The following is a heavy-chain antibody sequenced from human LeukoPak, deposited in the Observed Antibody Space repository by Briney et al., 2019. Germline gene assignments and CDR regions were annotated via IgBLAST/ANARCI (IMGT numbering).Heavy chain of an antibody. J-gene: IGHJ3*02. V-gene: IGHV3-30*02. Sequence: GGSLRLSCAASGFTFSSYGMHWVRQAPGKGLEWVAFIRYDGSNKYYADSVKGRFTISRDNSENTLYLQMNSLRAEDTAVYYCARPSYDSSGYDPPDAFDIWGQGTMVTVSS. CDR3: ARPSYDSSGYDPPDAFDI. D-gene: IGHD3-22*01. CDR1: GFTFSSYG. CDR2: IRYDGSNK.